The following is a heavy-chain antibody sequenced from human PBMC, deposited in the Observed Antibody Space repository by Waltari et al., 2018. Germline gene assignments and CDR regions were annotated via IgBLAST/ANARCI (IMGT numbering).Heavy chain of an antibody. CDR3: AKPQANRGYTYDPIHFDS. CDR2: ISYDGSNK. CDR1: GFVFSTFG. D-gene: IGHD5-18*01. Sequence: QVQLVESGGGVVQPGRSLRLSCAASGFVFSTFGMHWVRQAQGKGLEWVAVISYDGSNKYYSDSVKGRFTIARDNSKNTLSLLMNSLRIEDTAVYYCAKPQANRGYTYDPIHFDSWGQGTLVTVSS. J-gene: IGHJ4*02. V-gene: IGHV3-30*18.